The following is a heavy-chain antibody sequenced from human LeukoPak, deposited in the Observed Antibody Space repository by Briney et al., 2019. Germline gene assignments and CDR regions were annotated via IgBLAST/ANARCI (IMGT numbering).Heavy chain of an antibody. CDR3: AREGYGDYTLDY. D-gene: IGHD4-17*01. J-gene: IGHJ4*02. CDR1: GFTFSSYA. CDR2: ISYDGSEK. V-gene: IGHV3-30*04. Sequence: PGGSLRLSCAASGFTFSSYAMHWVRQAPGKGLEWVALISYDGSEKYYADSVKGRFTISRDNSKNTLCLQMNSLRAEDTAVYYCAREGYGDYTLDYWGQGTLVTVSS.